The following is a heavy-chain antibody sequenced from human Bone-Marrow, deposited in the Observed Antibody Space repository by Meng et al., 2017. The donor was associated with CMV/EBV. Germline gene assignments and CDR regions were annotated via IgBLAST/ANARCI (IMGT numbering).Heavy chain of an antibody. CDR3: TREAGFSSRGSSCAP. J-gene: IGHJ5*02. D-gene: IGHD2-2*01. V-gene: IGHV3-30*02. CDR1: RLIFHNYD. Sequence: GESLKISCAAPRLIFHNYDIHWVRQAPGRGLEWVTFIRYDGITSDYADSVKGRFTISRDNSKNTVYLQMNNLRTEDTAMYFCTREAGFSSRGSSCAPWGQGNLVNVAS. CDR2: IRYDGITS.